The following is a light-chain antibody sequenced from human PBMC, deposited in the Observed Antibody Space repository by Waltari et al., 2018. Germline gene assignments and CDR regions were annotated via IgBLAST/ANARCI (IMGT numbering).Light chain of an antibody. J-gene: IGKJ1*01. CDR2: DAS. V-gene: IGKV3-11*01. CDR3: HQRSLWPWT. Sequence: IVLTQSPPTLSLSPGERATLSCRASQTVSTYLAWFQQKPGQAPRLLIYDASNRAPGIPARFSGSGSGTDFSLTISSLEPEDFAVYYCHQRSLWPWTFGQGTKVAIK. CDR1: QTVSTY.